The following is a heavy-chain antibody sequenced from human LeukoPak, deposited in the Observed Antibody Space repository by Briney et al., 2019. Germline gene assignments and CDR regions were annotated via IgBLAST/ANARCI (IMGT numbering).Heavy chain of an antibody. CDR1: GFTFSSYE. Sequence: GGSLRLSCAASGFTFSSYEMNWARQAPGKGLEWVSYISSSGSTIYYADSVKGRFTISRDNAKNSLYLQMNSLRAEDTAVYYCAREDRTGSGTAFDIWGQGTMVTVSS. CDR3: AREDRTGSGTAFDI. V-gene: IGHV3-48*03. D-gene: IGHD3/OR15-3a*01. CDR2: ISSSGSTI. J-gene: IGHJ3*02.